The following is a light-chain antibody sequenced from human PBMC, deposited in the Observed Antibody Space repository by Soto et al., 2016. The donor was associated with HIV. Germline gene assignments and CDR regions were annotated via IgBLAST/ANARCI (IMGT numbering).Light chain of an antibody. CDR2: GKN. Sequence: SYVLTQPPSVSVAPGKTARITCGGNNIGSKSVHWYQQKPGQAPVLVIYGKNSRPSGIPDRFSGSTSGNTASLTITGAQAEDEADYYCDSRDSSGNHLIFGGGTKLTVL. CDR1: NIGSKS. CDR3: DSRDSSGNHLI. V-gene: IGLV3-19*01. J-gene: IGLJ2*01.